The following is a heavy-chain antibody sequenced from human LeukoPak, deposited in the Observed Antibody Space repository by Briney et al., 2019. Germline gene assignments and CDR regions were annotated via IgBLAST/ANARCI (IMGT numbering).Heavy chain of an antibody. CDR1: GLTFRDYW. J-gene: IGHJ4*02. CDR3: ARGGAARPDF. V-gene: IGHV3-74*01. CDR2: INNDGSST. D-gene: IGHD6-6*01. Sequence: GGSLRLSCAASGLTFRDYWMHWVRQAPGKGLLWVSRINNDGSSTSYVDSVKGRFTISRDNAKNSLYLQMNSLRVEDTAVYYCARGGAARPDFWGQGTLVTVSS.